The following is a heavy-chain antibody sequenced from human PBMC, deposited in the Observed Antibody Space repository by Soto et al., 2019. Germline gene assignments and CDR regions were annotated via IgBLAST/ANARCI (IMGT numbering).Heavy chain of an antibody. Sequence: QLQLQESGPGLVKPSETLSLTCTVSGGSISSSSYYWGWIRQPPGKGLEWIGSIYYSGSTYYNPSLKSRVTISVDTSKNQFSLKLSSVTAADTAVYYCARHRGSRSWYGRYWFDPWGQGTLVTVSS. CDR3: ARHRGSRSWYGRYWFDP. CDR2: IYYSGST. CDR1: GGSISSSSYY. D-gene: IGHD6-13*01. V-gene: IGHV4-39*01. J-gene: IGHJ5*02.